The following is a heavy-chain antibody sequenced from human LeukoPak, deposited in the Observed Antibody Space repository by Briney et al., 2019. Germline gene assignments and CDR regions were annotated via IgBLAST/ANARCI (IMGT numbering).Heavy chain of an antibody. V-gene: IGHV3-53*01. D-gene: IGHD6-13*01. CDR3: ATDGAAYSQDAFDI. CDR1: GFTVSSNY. J-gene: IGHJ3*02. Sequence: GGSLRLSCAASGFTVSSNYMSWVRQATGKGLEWVSVIYSGGSTYYADSVKGRLTISRDNSKNTLYLQMNSLRAEDTAVYYCATDGAAYSQDAFDIWGQGTMVTVSS. CDR2: IYSGGST.